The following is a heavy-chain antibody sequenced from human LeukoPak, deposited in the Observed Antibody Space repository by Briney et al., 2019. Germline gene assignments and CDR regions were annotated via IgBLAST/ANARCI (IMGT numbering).Heavy chain of an antibody. CDR3: ARAIVATKYFDY. CDR2: IYYSGSA. J-gene: IGHJ4*02. Sequence: PSQTLSLTCTVSGGSISSGGYYWSWIRQHPGKGLEWIGYIYYSGSAYYNPSLKSRVTVSVDTSKNQFSLKLSSVIAADTAVYYCARAIVATKYFDYWGQGTLVTVSS. V-gene: IGHV4-31*03. D-gene: IGHD5-12*01. CDR1: GGSISSGGYY.